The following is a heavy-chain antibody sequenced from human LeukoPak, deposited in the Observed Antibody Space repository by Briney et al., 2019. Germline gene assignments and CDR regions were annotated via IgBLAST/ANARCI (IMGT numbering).Heavy chain of an antibody. D-gene: IGHD6-13*01. J-gene: IGHJ4*02. V-gene: IGHV3-23*01. CDR1: GFTLGSYA. CDR3: AKDGRVAAAAYYFDY. CDR2: ISGLDGTT. Sequence: GGSLRLSCAASGFTLGSYAMSWVRQAPGKGLEWVSSISGLDGTTFYADSVKGRFTISRDNSKNTLYLQMNSLRAEDTAVYYCAKDGRVAAAAYYFDYWGQGTLATVSS.